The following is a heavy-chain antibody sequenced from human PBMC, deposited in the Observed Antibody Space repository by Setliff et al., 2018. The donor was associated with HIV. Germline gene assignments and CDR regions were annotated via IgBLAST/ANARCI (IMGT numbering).Heavy chain of an antibody. J-gene: IGHJ4*02. Sequence: ASVKVSCKASGYTFSDYYMHWVQQAPGKGLEWMGRVDPEDGETKYAQKFQGRVTMTTHTSTNTAYMELRSLRSDDTAVYYCGRSETRDSRGLYYWGQGTLVTVSS. CDR1: GYTFSDYY. D-gene: IGHD3-22*01. CDR2: VDPEDGET. V-gene: IGHV1-69-2*01. CDR3: GRSETRDSRGLYY.